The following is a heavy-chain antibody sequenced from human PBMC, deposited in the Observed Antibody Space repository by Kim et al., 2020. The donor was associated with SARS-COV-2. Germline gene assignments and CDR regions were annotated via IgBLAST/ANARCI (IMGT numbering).Heavy chain of an antibody. CDR2: IYYSGST. Sequence: SETLSLTCTVSGGPISSYYWSWIRQPPGKGLEWIGYIYYSGSTNYNPSLKSRVTISVDTSKNQFSLKLSSVTAADTAVYYCARVGAAAGTGAYYYGMDV. CDR1: GGPISSYY. J-gene: IGHJ6*01. CDR3: ARVGAAAGTGAYYYGMDV. D-gene: IGHD6-13*01. V-gene: IGHV4-59*13.